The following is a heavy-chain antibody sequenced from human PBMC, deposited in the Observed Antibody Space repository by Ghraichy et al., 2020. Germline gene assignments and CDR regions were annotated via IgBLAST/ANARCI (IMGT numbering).Heavy chain of an antibody. Sequence: SQTLSLTCAVYGGSFSGYYWSWIRQPPGKGLEWIGEINHSGSTNYNPSLKSRVTISVDTSKNQFSLKLSSVTAADTAVYYCAKGYCSGGSCYRSGGLKFDPWGQGTLVTVSS. D-gene: IGHD2-15*01. CDR1: GGSFSGYY. CDR2: INHSGST. CDR3: AKGYCSGGSCYRSGGLKFDP. J-gene: IGHJ5*02. V-gene: IGHV4-34*01.